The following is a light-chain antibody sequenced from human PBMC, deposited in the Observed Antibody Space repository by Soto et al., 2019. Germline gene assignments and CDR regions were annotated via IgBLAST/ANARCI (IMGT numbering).Light chain of an antibody. V-gene: IGKV1-39*01. CDR1: QTISRY. Sequence: DIQMTQSPSSLSASVGDRVTITCRASQTISRYLNWYQQKPGRAPNLLIYAASSLHTGVPSRFSASGSGTEFTLTISSLQPEDSATYYGQQSYSTLFTFGPGTRVEIK. CDR2: AAS. J-gene: IGKJ3*01. CDR3: QQSYSTLFT.